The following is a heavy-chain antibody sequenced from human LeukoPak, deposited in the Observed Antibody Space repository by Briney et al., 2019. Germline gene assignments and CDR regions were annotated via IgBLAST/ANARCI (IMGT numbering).Heavy chain of an antibody. D-gene: IGHD3-3*01. V-gene: IGHV4-39*07. CDR1: GGYSISRSPYY. CDR3: ARDSHGFFDY. CDR2: ILNGGST. Sequence: SETLSLTCTVSGGYSISRSPYYWGWIRQPPGKGLEWIGSILNGGSTFYTPSLKSRVTISVDSSKNQISLQLSSVTAADTAVYYCARDSHGFFDYWGQGTLATVSS. J-gene: IGHJ4*02.